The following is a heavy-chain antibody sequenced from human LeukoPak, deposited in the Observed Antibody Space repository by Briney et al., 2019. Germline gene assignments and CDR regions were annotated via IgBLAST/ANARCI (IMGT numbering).Heavy chain of an antibody. CDR1: GGSISNYY. D-gene: IGHD3-22*01. Sequence: SETLSHTCTVSGGSISNYYWSWIRQPPGKGLEWIGYIYYSGSTNYNPSLKSRVTISVDTSKNQFSLKLSSVTAADTAVYYCARDITMIMYWGQGTLVTVSS. J-gene: IGHJ4*02. CDR3: ARDITMIMY. CDR2: IYYSGST. V-gene: IGHV4-59*01.